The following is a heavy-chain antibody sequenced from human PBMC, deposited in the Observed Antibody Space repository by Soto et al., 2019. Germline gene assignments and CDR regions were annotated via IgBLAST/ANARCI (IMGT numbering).Heavy chain of an antibody. CDR1: GGTFSSYT. V-gene: IGHV1-69*02. CDR3: ASSYYYGSGSLAY. D-gene: IGHD3-10*01. J-gene: IGHJ4*02. Sequence: QVQLVQSGAEVKKPGSSVKVSCKASGGTFSSYTISWVRQAPGQGLEWMGRIIPILGIANYAQKFQGRVTITADKTTSTAYMELISLRSEDTAVYYCASSYYYGSGSLAYWGQGTLVTVSS. CDR2: IIPILGIA.